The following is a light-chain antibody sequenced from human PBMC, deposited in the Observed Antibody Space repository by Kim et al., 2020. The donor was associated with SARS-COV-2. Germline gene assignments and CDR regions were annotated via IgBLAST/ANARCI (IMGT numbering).Light chain of an antibody. J-gene: IGLJ2*01. Sequence: SYELTQPPSVSVAPGKTASISCAGDNIESKSVHWYQQKPGQAPVFVISYDSYRPSGIPERLSGSNSDNTATLTISEVEAGDEADYYCQVWDSSSVHRVFGGGTKLTVL. CDR2: YDS. V-gene: IGLV3-21*04. CDR1: NIESKS. CDR3: QVWDSSSVHRV.